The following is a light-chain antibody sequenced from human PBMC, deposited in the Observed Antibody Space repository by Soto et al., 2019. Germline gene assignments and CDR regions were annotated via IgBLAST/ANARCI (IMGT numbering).Light chain of an antibody. V-gene: IGLV2-23*01. Sequence: QSALTQPAPVSGSPGQSSTLSCTGTSSDVGNYNLVSWYQQHPRKAPKLMIYGANKRPSGVSTRFSGSKSGNTASLTISGLQAEDEAEYYCCSYAGSRTYVFGTGTKVTVL. J-gene: IGLJ1*01. CDR2: GAN. CDR1: SSDVGNYNL. CDR3: CSYAGSRTYV.